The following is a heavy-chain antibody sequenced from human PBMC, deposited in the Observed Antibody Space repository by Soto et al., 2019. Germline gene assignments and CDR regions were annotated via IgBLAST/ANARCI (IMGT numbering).Heavy chain of an antibody. J-gene: IGHJ4*02. Sequence: GGSLILSCTVSGFAFNNYGINRVRQAPGKGLEWVSSISKSDYTYYSDSVKGRFTISRDNAKNSVSLQMNTLRVEDTAVYYCAREDSIIIPAVSDFWGQGTLVTVSS. CDR3: AREDSIIIPAVSDF. D-gene: IGHD2-2*01. CDR2: ISKSDYT. CDR1: GFAFNNYG. V-gene: IGHV3-21*01.